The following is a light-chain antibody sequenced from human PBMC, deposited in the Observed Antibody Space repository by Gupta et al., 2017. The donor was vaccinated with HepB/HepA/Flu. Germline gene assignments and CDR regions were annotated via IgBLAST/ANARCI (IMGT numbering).Light chain of an antibody. J-gene: IGLJ3*02. V-gene: IGLV1-36*01. CDR3: AAWHDSMNGLV. CDR1: WSDIGKNT. CDR2: YDD. Sequence: SVVTQPPPVAEAPRQRVTISCSGSWSDIGKNTVNWYQHLPGQAPKLLLYYDDRRLSVVPDRFSGSKSATSAALTTSWLQAEEEADYYCAAWHDSMNGLVFGGGTKLTVL.